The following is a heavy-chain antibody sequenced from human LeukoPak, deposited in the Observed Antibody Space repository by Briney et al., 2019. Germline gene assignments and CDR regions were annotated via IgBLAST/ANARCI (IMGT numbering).Heavy chain of an antibody. CDR3: ARRRWLQDPLGY. CDR2: INHSGST. V-gene: IGHV4-34*01. CDR1: GGSFSGYY. J-gene: IGHJ4*02. D-gene: IGHD5-24*01. Sequence: SETLSLTCAVYGGSFSGYYWSWIRQPPGKGLEWIGEINHSGSTNYNPSLKSRVTISVDTSKNQFSLKLSSVTAADTAVYYYARRRWLQDPLGYWGQGTLVTVSS.